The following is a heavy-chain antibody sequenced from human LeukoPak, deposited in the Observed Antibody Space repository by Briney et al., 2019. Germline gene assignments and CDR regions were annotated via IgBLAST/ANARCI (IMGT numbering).Heavy chain of an antibody. Sequence: GGSLRLSCAASGFTFDDYAMHWVRQAPGKGLEWVSGISWNSGSIGYADSVKGRFTISRDNAKNSLYLQMNSLRIEDTAYYFCAKDNGSGSYYRGQIDYWGQGTLVTVSS. CDR3: AKDNGSGSYYRGQIDY. V-gene: IGHV3-9*01. CDR2: ISWNSGSI. D-gene: IGHD3-10*01. CDR1: GFTFDDYA. J-gene: IGHJ4*02.